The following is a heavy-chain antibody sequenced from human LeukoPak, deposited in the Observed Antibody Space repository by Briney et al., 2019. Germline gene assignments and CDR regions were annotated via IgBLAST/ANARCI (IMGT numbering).Heavy chain of an antibody. CDR1: GFTSSGYW. CDR2: VNHDGSEK. CDR3: AKPVYSSSY. J-gene: IGHJ4*02. D-gene: IGHD6-13*01. Sequence: GGSLRLSCVVSGFTSSGYWMTWVRQAPGKGLEWVANVNHDGSEKHYVDSVKGRFTISRDNAKNSLYLRMNSLRAEDTAVYYCAKPVYSSSYWGQGTLVTVSS. V-gene: IGHV3-7*01.